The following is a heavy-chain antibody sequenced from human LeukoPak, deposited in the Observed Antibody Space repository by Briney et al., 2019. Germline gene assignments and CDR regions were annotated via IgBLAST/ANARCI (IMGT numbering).Heavy chain of an antibody. CDR1: GFTFSNYE. V-gene: IGHV3-48*03. CDR3: ARPYYVAANYYFDY. Sequence: GGSLRLSCAASGFTFSNYEMNWVRQAPGKGLEGVSYISGRGDVIYYADSVKGRFTISRGNAKNSLYLQMNSLRAEDTAVYYCARPYYVAANYYFDYWGQGTLVTVSS. CDR2: ISGRGDVI. D-gene: IGHD1-26*01. J-gene: IGHJ4*02.